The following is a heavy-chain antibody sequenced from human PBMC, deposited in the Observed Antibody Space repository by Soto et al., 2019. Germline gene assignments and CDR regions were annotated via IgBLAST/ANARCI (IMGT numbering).Heavy chain of an antibody. CDR1: GYTFTSYY. Sequence: GASVKVSCKASGYTFTSYYMHWVRQAPGQGLEWMGIINPSGGSTSYAQKFQGRVTITADESTSTAYMELSSLRSEDTAVNYCARDPQYDYVWGSYRYHWFDPWGQGTLVTVSS. CDR2: INPSGGST. D-gene: IGHD3-16*02. CDR3: ARDPQYDYVWGSYRYHWFDP. V-gene: IGHV1-46*01. J-gene: IGHJ5*02.